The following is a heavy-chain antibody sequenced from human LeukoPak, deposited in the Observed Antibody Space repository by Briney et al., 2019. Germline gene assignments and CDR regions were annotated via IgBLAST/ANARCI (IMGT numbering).Heavy chain of an antibody. Sequence: ASVKVSCKASGYTFTSYDINWVRQATGQGLEWMGWMNPNSGNTGYAQKFQGRVTITRNTSISTAYMELSSLRSEDTAVYYCARVQSQYCSSTSCLHYYYYYMDVWGKGTTVTISS. CDR1: GYTFTSYD. CDR3: ARVQSQYCSSTSCLHYYYYYMDV. D-gene: IGHD2-2*01. V-gene: IGHV1-8*03. J-gene: IGHJ6*03. CDR2: MNPNSGNT.